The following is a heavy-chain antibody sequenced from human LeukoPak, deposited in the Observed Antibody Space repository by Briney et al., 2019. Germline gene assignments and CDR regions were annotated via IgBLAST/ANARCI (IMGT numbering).Heavy chain of an antibody. CDR3: ASIILY. CDR1: GFTFSNYW. J-gene: IGHJ4*02. CDR2: INSDGSIT. Sequence: GGSLRLSCAASGFTFSNYWMHWVRQAPGKGLVWVALINSDGSITDYADSVKGRFTISRDNAKNMVYLQMNSLRVEDTAVYYCASIILYWGQGTLVTVSS. V-gene: IGHV3-74*01.